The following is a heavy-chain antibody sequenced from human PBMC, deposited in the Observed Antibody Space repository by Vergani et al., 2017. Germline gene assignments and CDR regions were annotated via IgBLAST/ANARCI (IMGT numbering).Heavy chain of an antibody. V-gene: IGHV3-23*04. D-gene: IGHD6-13*01. J-gene: IGHJ5*02. CDR1: GFTFSSYA. Sequence: VQLVESGGGLVQPGGSLRLSCTASGFTFSSYAMSWVRQAPGKGLEWVSALSGSGGSTYYADSVKGRFTISRDNSKNTLYLQMNSLRAEDTAGYYCAKNRLLAPPEAAAGPWGQGTLVTVSS. CDR3: AKNRLLAPPEAAAGP. CDR2: LSGSGGST.